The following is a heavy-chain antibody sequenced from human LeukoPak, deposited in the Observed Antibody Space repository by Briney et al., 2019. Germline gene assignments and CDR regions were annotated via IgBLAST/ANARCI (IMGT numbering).Heavy chain of an antibody. CDR3: AKDYRGWPTFDY. V-gene: IGHV3-23*01. Sequence: PGGSLRLSCAASGFTFSSYAMSWVRQAPGKGLEWVSAISGSGGSTYYADSVKGRFTISRDNSKDTLYLQMNSLRAEDTAVYYCAKDYRGWPTFDYWGQGTLVTVSS. CDR1: GFTFSSYA. CDR2: ISGSGGST. D-gene: IGHD6-19*01. J-gene: IGHJ4*02.